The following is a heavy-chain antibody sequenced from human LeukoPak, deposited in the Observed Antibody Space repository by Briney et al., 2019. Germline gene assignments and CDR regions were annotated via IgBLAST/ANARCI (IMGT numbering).Heavy chain of an antibody. CDR3: AKDRPSSSWDNVEIRSYFDD. CDR1: GFTFSSYA. CDR2: ISGSGGST. J-gene: IGHJ4*02. D-gene: IGHD6-13*01. Sequence: GGSLRLSCAASGFTFSSYAMSWVRQAPGKGLEWVSAISGSGGSTYYADSVKGRFTISRDNSKNTLYLQMNSLRAEDTAVYYCAKDRPSSSWDNVEIRSYFDDWGQGTLVTVSS. V-gene: IGHV3-23*01.